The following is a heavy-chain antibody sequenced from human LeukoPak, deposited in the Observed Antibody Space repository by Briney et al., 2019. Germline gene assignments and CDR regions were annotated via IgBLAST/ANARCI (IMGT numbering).Heavy chain of an antibody. Sequence: PSETLSLTCTVSGGSISSYYWSWIRQPPGKGLEWIGYIYYSGSTNYNPSLKSRVTISVDTSKNQFSLKLSSVTAADTAVYYCARGGCSSTSCYLFDYWGQGTLVTVSS. V-gene: IGHV4-59*01. J-gene: IGHJ4*02. D-gene: IGHD2-2*01. CDR3: ARGGCSSTSCYLFDY. CDR2: IYYSGST. CDR1: GGSISSYY.